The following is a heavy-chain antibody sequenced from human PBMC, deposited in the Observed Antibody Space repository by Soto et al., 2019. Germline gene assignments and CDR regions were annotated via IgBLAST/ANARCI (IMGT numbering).Heavy chain of an antibody. CDR1: GGSISNGNYY. CDR2: IYYTGST. J-gene: IGHJ6*02. Sequence: SETLSHTCTVSGGSISNGNYYWSWIRQSPGKGPEGIGSIYYTGSTYYCPSLKSRIIISVDTSKNQFSLKLSSVTAADTAVYYCARGCSAGSCYSHYYGLDVWGQGTTVS. CDR3: ARGCSAGSCYSHYYGLDV. V-gene: IGHV4-30-4*01. D-gene: IGHD2-15*01.